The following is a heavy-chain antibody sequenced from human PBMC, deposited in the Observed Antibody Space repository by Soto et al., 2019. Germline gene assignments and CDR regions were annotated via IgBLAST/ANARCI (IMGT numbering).Heavy chain of an antibody. D-gene: IGHD2-2*01. CDR3: ARDGGPGFYQLAS. CDR2: IYHSGST. J-gene: IGHJ4*02. V-gene: IGHV4-38-2*02. Sequence: SETLSLTCAVSGYSISTGFNWAWIRQPPGKGLEWIGSIYHSGSTYYNLSLKSRVTISSDASKNQISLKLSSVTAADTALYYCARDGGPGFYQLASWGQGTLVTSPQ. CDR1: GYSISTGFN.